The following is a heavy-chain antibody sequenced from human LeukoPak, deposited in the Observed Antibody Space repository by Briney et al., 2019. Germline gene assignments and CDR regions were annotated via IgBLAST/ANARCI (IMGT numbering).Heavy chain of an antibody. J-gene: IGHJ6*02. CDR1: GFTFSSYG. Sequence: PGGSLRLSCAASGFTFSSYGMHWVRQAPGKGLEWVAVISYDGSNKYYADSVKGRFTISRDNSKNTLYLQMNSLRAEDTAVYYCAKDLGRSTVTKGYYGMDVWGQGTTVTVSS. V-gene: IGHV3-30*18. CDR2: ISYDGSNK. CDR3: AKDLGRSTVTKGYYGMDV. D-gene: IGHD4-11*01.